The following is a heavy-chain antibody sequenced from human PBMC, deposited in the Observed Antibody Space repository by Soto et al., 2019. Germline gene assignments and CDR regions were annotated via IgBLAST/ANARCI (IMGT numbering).Heavy chain of an antibody. V-gene: IGHV4-4*07. Sequence: SETLSRTCSVSGGSINSYWWSWIRQPAGKGLEWIGRVYSSGTTDYNPSLNSRATLSVETSKNQFSLKLSSVTAADTAVYYCARDIGSYAYGEGYWGQGIQVTVS. CDR3: ARDIGSYAYGEGY. CDR2: VYSSGTT. J-gene: IGHJ4*02. D-gene: IGHD3-10*01. CDR1: GGSINSYW.